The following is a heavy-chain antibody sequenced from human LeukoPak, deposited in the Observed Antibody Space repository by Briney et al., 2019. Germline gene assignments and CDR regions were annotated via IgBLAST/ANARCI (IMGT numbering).Heavy chain of an antibody. D-gene: IGHD6-19*01. J-gene: IGHJ5*02. CDR3: ARSIMAVAGFDP. V-gene: IGHV4-39*07. CDR1: GGSISSSSYY. CDR2: IYYSGST. Sequence: PSETLSLTCTVSGGSISSSSYYWGWIRQPPGKGLEWIGSIYYSGSTYYNPSLKSRVTISVDTSKNQFSLKLSSVTAADTAVYYCARSIMAVAGFDPWGQGTLVTVSS.